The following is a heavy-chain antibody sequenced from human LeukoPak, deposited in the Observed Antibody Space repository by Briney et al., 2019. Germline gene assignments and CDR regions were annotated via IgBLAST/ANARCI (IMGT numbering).Heavy chain of an antibody. CDR1: GFTFSSYA. Sequence: GGSLRLSCAASGFTFSSYAMSWVRQAPGKGLEWVSSISSSSSYIYYADSVKGRFTISRDNAKNSLYLQMNSLRAEDTAVYYCASPLAPGAFDIWGQGTMVTVSS. CDR2: ISSSSSYI. J-gene: IGHJ3*02. D-gene: IGHD6-6*01. V-gene: IGHV3-21*01. CDR3: ASPLAPGAFDI.